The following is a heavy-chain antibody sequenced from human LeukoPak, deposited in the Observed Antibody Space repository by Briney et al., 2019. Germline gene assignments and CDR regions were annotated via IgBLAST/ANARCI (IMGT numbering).Heavy chain of an antibody. Sequence: GGSLRLSCAVSGFIFSDYSMSWVRQAPGKGLEWVSSISGDSNYIYYRDSLRGRFTISRDNAKNLLFLQMISLRVEDTAVYYCARDWDTWTQSVFGYWGQGTLVTVSS. V-gene: IGHV3-21*01. CDR1: GFIFSDYS. CDR2: ISGDSNYI. D-gene: IGHD5-18*01. J-gene: IGHJ4*02. CDR3: ARDWDTWTQSVFGY.